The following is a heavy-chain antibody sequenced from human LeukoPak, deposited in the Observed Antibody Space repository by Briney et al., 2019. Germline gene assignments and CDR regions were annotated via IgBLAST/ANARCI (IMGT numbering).Heavy chain of an antibody. V-gene: IGHV4-30-4*08. CDR3: ARDLQWLRPFDY. Sequence: SETLSLTCTVSGGSISSVDSYWSWIRQAPGKGLEWIGYIYYTGGTYYNSSLKSRVSISLDTSKNQFSLKLSSVTAADTAVYYCARDLQWLRPFDYWGQGTLVTVSS. CDR2: IYYTGGT. D-gene: IGHD5-12*01. CDR1: GGSISSVDSY. J-gene: IGHJ4*02.